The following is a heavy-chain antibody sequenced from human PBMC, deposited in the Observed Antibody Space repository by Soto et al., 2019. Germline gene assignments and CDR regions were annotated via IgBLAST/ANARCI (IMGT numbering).Heavy chain of an antibody. J-gene: IGHJ6*02. CDR2: IFYSGST. CDR1: GGSVSSGSYY. D-gene: IGHD5-18*01. CDR3: ARFDTALGHYYYYAMDV. Sequence: SETLSLTCSVSGGSVSSGSYYWMWIRQPPGKGLEWIGNIFYSGSTNYNPSLKSRVTISVDTSKNQFSLKLSSVTAADTALYYCARFDTALGHYYYYAMDVWGQGTTVTVSS. V-gene: IGHV4-61*01.